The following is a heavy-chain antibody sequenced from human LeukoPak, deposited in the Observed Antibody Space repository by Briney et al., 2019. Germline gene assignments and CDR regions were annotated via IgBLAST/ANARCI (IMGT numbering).Heavy chain of an antibody. CDR3: AREVATTFDY. CDR2: ISYDGSNK. CDR1: GFTFSSYA. V-gene: IGHV3-30*04. J-gene: IGHJ4*02. Sequence: PGRSLRLSCAASGFTFSSYAMHWVRQAPGKGLEWVAVISYDGSNKYYADSVKGRFTISSDNSKNTLYPQMNSLRAEDTAVYYCAREVATTFDYWGQGTLVTVSS. D-gene: IGHD5-12*01.